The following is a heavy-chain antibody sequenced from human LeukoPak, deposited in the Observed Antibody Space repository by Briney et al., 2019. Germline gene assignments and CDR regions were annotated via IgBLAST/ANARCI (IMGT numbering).Heavy chain of an antibody. CDR3: ARGRDTAMVPFLIDY. D-gene: IGHD5-18*01. V-gene: IGHV4-39*07. CDR2: IYYSGST. Sequence: SETLSLTCTVSGGSISSSSYYWGWIRQPPGKGLEWIGSIYYSGSTYYNPSLKSRVTISVDTSKNQFSLKLSSVTAADTAVYYCARGRDTAMVPFLIDYWGQGTLVTVSS. CDR1: GGSISSSSYY. J-gene: IGHJ4*02.